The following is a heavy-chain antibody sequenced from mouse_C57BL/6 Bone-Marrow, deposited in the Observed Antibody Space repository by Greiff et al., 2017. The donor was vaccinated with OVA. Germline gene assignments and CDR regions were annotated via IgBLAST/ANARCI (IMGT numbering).Heavy chain of an antibody. J-gene: IGHJ3*01. CDR3: TRYDYDVWFAY. D-gene: IGHD2-4*01. V-gene: IGHV5-9-1*02. Sequence: EVKVVESGEGLVKPGGSLKLSCAASGFTFSSYAMSWVRQTPEKRLEWVAYISSGGDYIYYADTVKGRFTISRDNARNTLYLQMSSLKSEDTAMYYCTRYDYDVWFAYWGQGTLVTVSA. CDR2: ISSGGDYI. CDR1: GFTFSSYA.